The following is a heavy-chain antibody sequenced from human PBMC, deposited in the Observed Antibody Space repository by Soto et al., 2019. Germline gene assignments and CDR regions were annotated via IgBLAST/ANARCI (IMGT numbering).Heavy chain of an antibody. J-gene: IGHJ5*02. Sequence: QVHLVQAGAEVMKPGASVKVSCRAAGRAFSTTYIHWVRHAPGLGIEWMVIINPSGGSRSYSQTFQGRVTMTGDTSTVYMELSSLTLEDTAVYYCAGGTLWCGEFSKFDPWGQGTLVTVSS. CDR3: AGGTLWCGEFSKFDP. D-gene: IGHD3-10*01. V-gene: IGHV1-46*01. CDR1: GRAFSTTY. CDR2: INPSGGSR.